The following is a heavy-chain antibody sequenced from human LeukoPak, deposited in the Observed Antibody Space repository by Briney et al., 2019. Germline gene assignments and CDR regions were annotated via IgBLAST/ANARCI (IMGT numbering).Heavy chain of an antibody. CDR2: IDYSGGDT. V-gene: IGHV3-23*01. D-gene: IGHD6-19*01. CDR3: ARNSGWYGVS. CDR1: GFTLSSYE. J-gene: IGHJ4*02. Sequence: PWGSLRVSCTASGFTLSSYEMSWIRQAPGKGLEWVSSIDYSGGDTHYADSVKGRFTISRDNCSLRGDDTAVYYCARNSGWYGVSWGQGTLVTVSS.